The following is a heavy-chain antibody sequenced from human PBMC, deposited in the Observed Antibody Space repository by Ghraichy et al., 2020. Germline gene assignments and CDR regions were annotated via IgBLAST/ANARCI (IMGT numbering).Heavy chain of an antibody. V-gene: IGHV4-4*07. Sequence: SETLSLTCTVSGGSISSYYWSWIRQPAGKGLEWIGRIYTSGSTNYNPSLKSRVTMSVDTSKNQFSLKLSSVTAADTAVYYCARVAAPRRDYDFWSGYAYYFDYWGQGTLVTVSS. CDR1: GGSISSYY. D-gene: IGHD3-3*01. CDR2: IYTSGST. J-gene: IGHJ4*02. CDR3: ARVAAPRRDYDFWSGYAYYFDY.